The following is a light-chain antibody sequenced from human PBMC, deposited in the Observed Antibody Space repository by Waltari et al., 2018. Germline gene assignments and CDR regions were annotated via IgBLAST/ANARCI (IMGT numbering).Light chain of an antibody. CDR3: SSYTSSTVV. CDR2: DVS. V-gene: IGLV2-14*03. Sequence: QSALTQPASVSGSPGQSITISCTGTRSDVGGYNYVLWYQQHPGKAPKLMIYDVSNRPSGVSNRFSGSKSGNTASLTISGLQAEDEADYYCSSYTSSTVVFGGGTKLTVL. CDR1: RSDVGGYNY. J-gene: IGLJ2*01.